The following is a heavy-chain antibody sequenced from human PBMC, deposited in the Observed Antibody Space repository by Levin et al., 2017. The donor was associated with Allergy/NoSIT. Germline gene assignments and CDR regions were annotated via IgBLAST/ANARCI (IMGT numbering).Heavy chain of an antibody. D-gene: IGHD6-13*01. Sequence: KISCKASGFTFTIYDIHWVRQAPGQGLEWVGRLNPNTGGTDSAQKFMGRVTMTRDTSTTTAFMELTRLRPDDTAIYYCARETIAAPPYNWFDTWGQGALVTVSS. CDR2: LNPNTGGT. CDR3: ARETIAAPPYNWFDT. CDR1: GFTFTIYD. V-gene: IGHV1-2*06. J-gene: IGHJ5*02.